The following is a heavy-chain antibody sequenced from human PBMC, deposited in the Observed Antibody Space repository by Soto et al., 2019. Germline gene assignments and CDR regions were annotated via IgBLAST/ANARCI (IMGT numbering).Heavy chain of an antibody. D-gene: IGHD6-13*01. Sequence: GGSLRLSCTGSGFDFGDYYMSWIRQAPGKGLEWVSYIDSGDGTTYYTDSVRGRFTISRDNAKKTVYLQMSSLRVEDTALYYCVRPYYSSSWFPFDRWGQGTLVTVSS. CDR1: GFDFGDYY. V-gene: IGHV3-11*01. CDR2: IDSGDGTT. J-gene: IGHJ4*02. CDR3: VRPYYSSSWFPFDR.